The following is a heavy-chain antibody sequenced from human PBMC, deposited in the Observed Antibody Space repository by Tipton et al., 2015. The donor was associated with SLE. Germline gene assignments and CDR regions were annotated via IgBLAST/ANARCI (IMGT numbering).Heavy chain of an antibody. CDR3: AIYGYYYYYGMDV. J-gene: IGHJ6*02. CDR2: IYYSGST. CDR1: GGSISSYY. V-gene: IGHV4-59*12. Sequence: LRLSCTVSGGSISSYYWSWIRQPPGKGLEWIGYIYYSGSTNYNPSLKSRVTISVDTSKNQFSLKLSSVTAADTAVYYCAIYGYYYYYGMDVWGQGTTVTVSS. D-gene: IGHD3-16*01.